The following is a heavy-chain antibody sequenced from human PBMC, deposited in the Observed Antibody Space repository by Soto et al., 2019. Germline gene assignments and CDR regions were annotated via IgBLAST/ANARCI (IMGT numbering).Heavy chain of an antibody. J-gene: IGHJ5*02. Sequence: VASVKVSCKASGGTFSSYAISWVRQAPGQGLEWMGGIIPIFGTANYAQKFQGRVTITADESTSTAYMELSSLRSEDTAVYYCARGCISTSCYSHNWFDPWGQGTLVTVSS. V-gene: IGHV1-69*13. CDR3: ARGCISTSCYSHNWFDP. D-gene: IGHD2-2*01. CDR2: IIPIFGTA. CDR1: GGTFSSYA.